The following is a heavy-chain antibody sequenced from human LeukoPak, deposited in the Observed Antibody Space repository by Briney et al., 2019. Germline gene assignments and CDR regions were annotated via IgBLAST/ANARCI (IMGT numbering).Heavy chain of an antibody. CDR3: AKNGDRGAYCSGGTCYPYYYYYMDV. V-gene: IGHV3-23*01. CDR2: ISGSGGST. J-gene: IGHJ6*03. D-gene: IGHD2-15*01. Sequence: PGGTLRLSCAASGFTFSSYGMSWVRQAPGKGLEWVSAISGSGGSTYYADSVKGHFTISRDNSKNTVYLQMNSLSAEDTAVYYCAKNGDRGAYCSGGTCYPYYYYYMDVWGKGTTVTISS. CDR1: GFTFSSYG.